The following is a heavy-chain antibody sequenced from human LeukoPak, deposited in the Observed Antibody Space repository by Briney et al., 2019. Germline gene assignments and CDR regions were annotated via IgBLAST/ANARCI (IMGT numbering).Heavy chain of an antibody. J-gene: IGHJ4*02. CDR1: GFTFDDYA. CDR2: ISWNNGSI. D-gene: IGHD3-3*01. CDR3: VKDLSTFGVVTTPDY. Sequence: GRSLRLSCAASGFTFDDYAMHWVRQAPGKGLEWVSGISWNNGSIGYADSVKGRFTISRGNAKNSLYLQMNSLRAEDTALYYCVKDLSTFGVVTTPDYWGQGTLVTVSS. V-gene: IGHV3-9*01.